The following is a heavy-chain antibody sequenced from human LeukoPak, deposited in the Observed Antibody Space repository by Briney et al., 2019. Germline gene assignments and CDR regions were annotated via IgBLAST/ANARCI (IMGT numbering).Heavy chain of an antibody. J-gene: IGHJ4*02. CDR1: GFTFSSYN. CDR3: ASGVNYFDY. CDR2: ISSRSSYI. V-gene: IGHV3-21*01. Sequence: GGSLRLSCAASGFTFSSYNMKWVRQAPGKGLEWVSSISSRSSYIFYADSVKGRFTVSRDNAKKSLYLQMNSLRAEDTAVYYCASGVNYFDYWGQGTLVTVSS. D-gene: IGHD3-3*01.